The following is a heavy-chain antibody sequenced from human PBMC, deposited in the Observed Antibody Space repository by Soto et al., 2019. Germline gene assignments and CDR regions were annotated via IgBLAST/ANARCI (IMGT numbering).Heavy chain of an antibody. J-gene: IGHJ4*02. CDR1: RFTFTNFG. D-gene: IGHD3-22*01. CDR2: ISGSGGST. V-gene: IGHV3-23*01. Sequence: GGSLRLSCAGSRFTFTNFGMSWVRQAPGKGLECVSGISGSGGSTYYADSVKVRFTISRDNSKNTLYLQMNSLRAEDTAVYYCAKEHSSGYYYFDYWGQGTLVTVSS. CDR3: AKEHSSGYYYFDY.